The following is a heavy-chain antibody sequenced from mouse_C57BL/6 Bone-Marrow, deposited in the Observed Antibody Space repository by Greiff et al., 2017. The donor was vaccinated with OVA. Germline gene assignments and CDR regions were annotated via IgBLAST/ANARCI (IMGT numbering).Heavy chain of an antibody. CDR2: IYPRSGNT. Sequence: VQLQQSGAELARPGASVKLSCKASGYTFTSYGISWVKQRTGQGLEWIGEIYPRSGNTYYNEKLKGKATLTADKSSSTAYMEIRSLTSEDSAVYFCADYHYYAMDYWGQGTSVTVSS. CDR1: GYTFTSYG. D-gene: IGHD2-4*01. J-gene: IGHJ4*01. V-gene: IGHV1-81*01. CDR3: ADYHYYAMDY.